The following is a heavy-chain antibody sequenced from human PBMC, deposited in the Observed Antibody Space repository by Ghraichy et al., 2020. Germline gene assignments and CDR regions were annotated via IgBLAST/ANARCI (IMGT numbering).Heavy chain of an antibody. CDR3: ARARRGGSYYYFDY. D-gene: IGHD2-15*01. CDR2: INHSGST. V-gene: IGHV4-34*01. CDR1: GGSFSGYY. Sequence: SQTLSLTCAVYGGSFSGYYWSWIRQPPGKGLEWIGEINHSGSTNYNPSLKSRVTISVDTSKNQFSLKLSSVTAADTAVYYCARARRGGSYYYFDYWGQGTLVTVSS. J-gene: IGHJ4*02.